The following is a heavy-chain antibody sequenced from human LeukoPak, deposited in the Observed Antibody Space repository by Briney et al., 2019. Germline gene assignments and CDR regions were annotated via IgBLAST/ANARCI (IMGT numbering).Heavy chain of an antibody. J-gene: IGHJ6*02. CDR3: ARLTQWLVRQHYYYYGMDV. Sequence: SETLSLTCAVYGGSFSGYYWSWIRQPPGKGLEWIGEINHSGSTNYNPSLKSRVTISVDTSKNQFSLKLSSVTAADTAVYYCARLTQWLVRQHYYYYGMDVWGQGTTVTVSS. CDR2: INHSGST. V-gene: IGHV4-34*01. D-gene: IGHD6-19*01. CDR1: GGSFSGYY.